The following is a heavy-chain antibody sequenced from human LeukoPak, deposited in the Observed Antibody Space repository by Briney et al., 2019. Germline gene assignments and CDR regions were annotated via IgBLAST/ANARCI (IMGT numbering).Heavy chain of an antibody. CDR2: INPSGGST. D-gene: IGHD5-24*01. Sequence: GASVKVSCKASGFTFTNYNMHWVRQAPGQGLEWMGLINPSGGSTNYAQNFQARVTMNRDTSMSTVYMESSSLRSEDTAVYYCARVRDGYNDAYDIWGQGTMVTVSS. J-gene: IGHJ3*02. V-gene: IGHV1-46*01. CDR3: ARVRDGYNDAYDI. CDR1: GFTFTNYN.